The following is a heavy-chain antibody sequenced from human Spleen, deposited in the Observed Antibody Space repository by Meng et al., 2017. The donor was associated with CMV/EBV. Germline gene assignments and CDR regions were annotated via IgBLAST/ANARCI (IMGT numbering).Heavy chain of an antibody. J-gene: IGHJ5*02. V-gene: IGHV3-21*01. CDR2: ISSSSSYI. Sequence: GESLKISCAASGFTFSSYSMNWVRQAPGKGLEWVSSISSSSSYIYYADSVKGRFTISRDNAKNSLYLQMNSLRAEDTAVYYCARSPYCSSTNCYTNWFDPWGQGTLVTVS. D-gene: IGHD2-2*02. CDR3: ARSPYCSSTNCYTNWFDP. CDR1: GFTFSSYS.